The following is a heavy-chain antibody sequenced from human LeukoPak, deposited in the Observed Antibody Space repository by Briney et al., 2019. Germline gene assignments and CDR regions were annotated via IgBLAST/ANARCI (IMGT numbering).Heavy chain of an antibody. V-gene: IGHV3-30*02. CDR3: ARDLGSYELRGIDL. CDR2: IRYDGSNK. CDR1: GFTFSSYG. D-gene: IGHD1-7*01. Sequence: GGSLRLSCAASGFTFSSYGMHWVRQAPGKGLEWVAFIRYDGSNKYYADSVKGRFTISRDNSKNTLYLQMHSLRAGDTAVYYCARDLGSYELRGIDLWGQGTLVTVSS. J-gene: IGHJ5*02.